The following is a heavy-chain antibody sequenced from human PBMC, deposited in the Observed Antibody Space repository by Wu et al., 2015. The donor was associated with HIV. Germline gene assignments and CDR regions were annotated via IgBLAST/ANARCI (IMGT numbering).Heavy chain of an antibody. CDR1: ESTFTSYV. V-gene: IGHV1-69*05. D-gene: IGHD2-8*01. Sequence: QVHLVQSGAEVKKSGSSAKVSCKASESTFTSYVITWVRQAPGQGLEWMGGISPLFGTPDYAQKFQNRVTITTDESTRTAYMELRSLRSEDSAIYYCVRRRPEWRYFDYWGQGTLVTVSS. CDR3: VRRRPEWRYFDY. J-gene: IGHJ4*02. CDR2: ISPLFGTP.